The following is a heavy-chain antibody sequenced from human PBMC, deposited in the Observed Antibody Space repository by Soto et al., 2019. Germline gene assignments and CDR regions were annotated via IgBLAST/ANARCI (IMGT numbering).Heavy chain of an antibody. J-gene: IGHJ6*02. V-gene: IGHV1-69*01. CDR2: IIPIFGTA. CDR1: GGTFSSYA. Sequence: QVQLVQSGAEVKKPGSSVKVSCKASGGTFSSYAISWVRQAPGQGLEWMGGIIPIFGTANYAQKFQGRVTITADESTSTAYIELSSLRSEDTAVYYCARDQCSFTIFRVGPIRYYYGMDVWGQGTTVTVSS. CDR3: ARDQCSFTIFRVGPIRYYYGMDV. D-gene: IGHD3-3*01.